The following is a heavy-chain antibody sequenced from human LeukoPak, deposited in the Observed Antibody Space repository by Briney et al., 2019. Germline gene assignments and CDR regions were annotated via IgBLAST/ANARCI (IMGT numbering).Heavy chain of an antibody. D-gene: IGHD2-15*01. CDR3: ARLSGYCSGGSCYSDNWFDP. Sequence: SVKVSCKASGGTFSSYAISWVRQAPGQGLEWMGGIIPIFGTADYAQKFQGRVTITADESTSTAYMELSSLRSEDTAVYYCARLSGYCSGGSCYSDNWFDPWGQGTLVTVSS. CDR1: GGTFSSYA. CDR2: IIPIFGTA. V-gene: IGHV1-69*01. J-gene: IGHJ5*02.